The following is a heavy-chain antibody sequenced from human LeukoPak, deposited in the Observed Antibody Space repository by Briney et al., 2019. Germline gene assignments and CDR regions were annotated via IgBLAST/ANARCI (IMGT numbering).Heavy chain of an antibody. CDR1: GFTFSSYG. Sequence: PGRSLRLSCAASGFTFSSYGMHWVRQAPGKGLQWVALISHDGSNKYYADSVKGRFTISRDNSKNTLYLQMNSLRAEDTAVYYCAKKTAAAGTVDYWGQGTLVTVSS. D-gene: IGHD6-13*01. CDR3: AKKTAAAGTVDY. J-gene: IGHJ4*02. CDR2: ISHDGSNK. V-gene: IGHV3-30*12.